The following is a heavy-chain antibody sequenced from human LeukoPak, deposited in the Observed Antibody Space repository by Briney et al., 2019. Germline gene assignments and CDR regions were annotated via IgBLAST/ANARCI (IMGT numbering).Heavy chain of an antibody. D-gene: IGHD2-15*01. V-gene: IGHV4-59*08. Sequence: SQTLSLTCTVDAASISSYYWSWVRQPPGKGLEWIGYIYYSGSTNYNPSLKSRVSISVDTSKNQFSLKLSSVTAADTAVYYCAGHFDVCSGGSCLLYFDYWGQGTLVTVSS. J-gene: IGHJ4*02. CDR1: AASISSYY. CDR3: AGHFDVCSGGSCLLYFDY. CDR2: IYYSGST.